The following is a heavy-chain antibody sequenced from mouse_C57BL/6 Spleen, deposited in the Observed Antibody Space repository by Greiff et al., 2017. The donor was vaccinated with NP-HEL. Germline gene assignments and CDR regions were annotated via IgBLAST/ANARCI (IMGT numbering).Heavy chain of an antibody. J-gene: IGHJ2*01. D-gene: IGHD2-2*01. CDR1: GYAFSSYW. CDR2: IYPGDGDT. V-gene: IGHV1-80*01. CDR3: ARSDGYDRAYFDY. Sequence: QVQLQQSGAELVKPGASVKISCKASGYAFSSYWMNWVKQRPGKGLEWIGQIYPGDGDTNYNGKFKGKATLTADKSSSTAYMQLSSLTSEDSAVYFCARSDGYDRAYFDYWGQGTTLTVSS.